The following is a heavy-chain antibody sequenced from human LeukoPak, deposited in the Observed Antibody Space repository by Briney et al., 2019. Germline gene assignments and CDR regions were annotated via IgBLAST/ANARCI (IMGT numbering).Heavy chain of an antibody. Sequence: GGSLRLSCAASGFTFSDYYMTWIRQAPGKGLEWVSYISGSSSHTNYEDSVKGRFSISRDNAKNSLYLQMNSLRADDTAVYYCANGNGQRFLEWLHETYFDYWGQGTLVTVSS. D-gene: IGHD3-3*01. CDR1: GFTFSDYY. J-gene: IGHJ4*02. CDR2: ISGSSSHT. V-gene: IGHV3-11*03. CDR3: ANGNGQRFLEWLHETYFDY.